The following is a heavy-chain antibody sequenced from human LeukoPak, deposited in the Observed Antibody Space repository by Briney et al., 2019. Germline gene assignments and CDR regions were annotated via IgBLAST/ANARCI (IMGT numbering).Heavy chain of an antibody. CDR2: INHSGST. J-gene: IGHJ5*02. D-gene: IGHD5-18*01. CDR3: ARSSRGYSYGYNWFDP. V-gene: IGHV4-34*01. CDR1: GGSFSGYY. Sequence: SETLSLTCAVYGGSFSGYYWSWIRQPPGKGLEWIGEINHSGSTNYNPSLKSRVTISVDTSKNQFSLKLSSVTAADTAVYYCARSSRGYSYGYNWFDPWGQGTLVTVSS.